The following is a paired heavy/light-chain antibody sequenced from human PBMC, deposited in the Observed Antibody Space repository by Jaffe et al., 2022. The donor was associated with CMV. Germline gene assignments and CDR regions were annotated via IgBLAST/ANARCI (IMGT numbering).Light chain of an antibody. CDR3: QQFDSSPT. CDR1: QSVSISY. CDR2: GAS. J-gene: IGKJ1*01. Sequence: IVLTQSPGTLSLSPGERATLSCRASQSVSISYLAWYQQKPGQAPRLLIYGASSRATGIPDRFSGSGSGTDFTLTISRLEPEDFAVYYCQQFDSSPTFGQGTKVEIK. V-gene: IGKV3-20*01.
Heavy chain of an antibody. CDR1: GFSLNNTRMG. V-gene: IGHV2-26*01. CDR2: IFSSDEK. Sequence: QVTLKESGPVLVKPTETLTLTCTVSGFSLNNTRMGVSWIRQPPGKALEWLAHIFSSDEKSYSTSLKSRLTISKDTSKSQVVLTMINMDPVDTATYFCARRTMYFDFWSGYHLGDAFDIWGQGTMVTVSS. CDR3: ARRTMYFDFWSGYHLGDAFDI. D-gene: IGHD3-3*01. J-gene: IGHJ3*02.